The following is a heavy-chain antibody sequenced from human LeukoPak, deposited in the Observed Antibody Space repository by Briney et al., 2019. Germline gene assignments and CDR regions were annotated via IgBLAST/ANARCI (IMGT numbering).Heavy chain of an antibody. CDR3: ARVRIGQQLDKYYYYAMDV. J-gene: IGHJ6*02. Sequence: ASVKVSCKASGYTFTGYYMHWVRQAPGQGLELMGWNNPNSGGANYAQKFQGRVTMTTDTSISTAYMEVSRLRSDDTAVYYCARVRIGQQLDKYYYYAMDVWGQGTTVTVSS. CDR2: NNPNSGGA. CDR1: GYTFTGYY. V-gene: IGHV1-2*02. D-gene: IGHD6-13*01.